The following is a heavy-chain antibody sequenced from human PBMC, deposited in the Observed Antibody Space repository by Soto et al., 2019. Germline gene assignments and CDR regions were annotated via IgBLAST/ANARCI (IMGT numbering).Heavy chain of an antibody. Sequence: VQLVQSGAEVKKPGAAVRVSCKASGYTFTNYGISWVRQAPGQGLEWMGWISGDNGDTNYTQRLEGRVTMTTDTSTSTAYMELRSLKSDDTGVYFCVRERRWIYASDIWGKGTMVTVSS. CDR1: GYTFTNYG. V-gene: IGHV1-18*01. D-gene: IGHD5-12*01. CDR3: VRERRWIYASDI. J-gene: IGHJ3*02. CDR2: ISGDNGDT.